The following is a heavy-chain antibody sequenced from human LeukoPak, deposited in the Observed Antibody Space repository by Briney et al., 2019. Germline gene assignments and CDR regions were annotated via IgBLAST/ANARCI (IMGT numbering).Heavy chain of an antibody. CDR2: ISASGGST. D-gene: IGHD1/OR15-1a*01. J-gene: IGHJ4*02. Sequence: GGSLRLSCAASGFTFSTYFMGWVRQAPGKGLEWVSAISASGGSTYYADSVKGRFTISRGNSKNTLYLQMNSLRAEDTAVYYCAKGYTWNNIRLLDYWGQGTLVTVSS. CDR1: GFTFSTYF. V-gene: IGHV3-23*01. CDR3: AKGYTWNNIRLLDY.